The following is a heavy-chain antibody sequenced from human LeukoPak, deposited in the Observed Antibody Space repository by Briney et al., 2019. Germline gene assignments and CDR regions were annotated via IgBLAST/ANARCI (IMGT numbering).Heavy chain of an antibody. J-gene: IGHJ5*02. CDR3: AKAVAAAGRFGFDP. D-gene: IGHD6-13*01. V-gene: IGHV4-59*01. CDR2: IYNSGST. Sequence: KPSETLSLTCTVSGGSISTYYWSWIRQPPGKGLEWIGYIYNSGSTNYNPSLQSRVTISVDTSKNQFPLRLTSVTAADTAVYDCAKAVAAAGRFGFDPWGQGTLVTVSS. CDR1: GGSISTYY.